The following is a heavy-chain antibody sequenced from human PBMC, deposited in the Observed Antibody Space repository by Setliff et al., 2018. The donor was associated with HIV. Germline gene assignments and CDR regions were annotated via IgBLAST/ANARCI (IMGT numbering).Heavy chain of an antibody. J-gene: IGHJ5*01. CDR2: INPSGTYT. CDR1: GYTIANSY. V-gene: IGHV1-46*01. CDR3: ATSLGGLAVPSKNWFDS. Sequence: RASVKVSCKASGYTIANSYVHWVRQAPGQGPEWLGIINPSGTYTIYAQQFQGRVTMTRDTSTGTVYLELSGLTSDDTAVYFCATSLGGLAVPSKNWFDSWGRGTLVTVSS. D-gene: IGHD2-15*01.